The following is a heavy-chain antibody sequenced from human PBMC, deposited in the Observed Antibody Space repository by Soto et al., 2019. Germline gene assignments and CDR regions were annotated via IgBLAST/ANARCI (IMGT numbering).Heavy chain of an antibody. D-gene: IGHD6-19*01. CDR3: ARGKQWLVKPYYYYGMDV. V-gene: IGHV1-69*12. CDR2: IIPIFGTA. J-gene: IGHJ6*02. CDR1: GGTFSSYA. Sequence: QVQLVQSGAEVKKPGSSVKVSCKASGGTFSSYAISWVRQAPGQGLEWMGGIIPIFGTANYAQKFQGRVTITADESTSTAYRELSSLRSEDTAVYYCARGKQWLVKPYYYYGMDVWGQGTTVTVSS.